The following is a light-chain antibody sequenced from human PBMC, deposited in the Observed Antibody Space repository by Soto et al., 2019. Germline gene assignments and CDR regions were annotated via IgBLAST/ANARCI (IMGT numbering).Light chain of an antibody. V-gene: IGKV1-5*01. CDR1: QSISSW. CDR3: QQYNSYS. J-gene: IGKJ1*01. Sequence: IPMTQSASTLSASVGDRVTITCRASQSISSWLAWYQQKPGKAPKLLIYDASSLESGVPSRFSGSGSGTEFTLTISSLQPDDFATYYCQQYNSYSFGQGTKVDIK. CDR2: DAS.